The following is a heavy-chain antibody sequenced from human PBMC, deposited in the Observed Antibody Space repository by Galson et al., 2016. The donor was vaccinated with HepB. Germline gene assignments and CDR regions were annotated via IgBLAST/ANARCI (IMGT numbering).Heavy chain of an antibody. J-gene: IGHJ3*01. CDR2: IHTRTGSP. CDR3: ARLVAADASVEASDV. D-gene: IGHD6-13*01. CDR1: GYSFITYY. V-gene: IGHV7-4-1*02. Sequence: SVKVSCKASGYSFITYYIHWVRQAPGQGLEWMGWIHTRTGSPSYAQGFTGRYVFSLDTSVSTAYLEISGLKAEDTGVYYCARLVAADASVEASDVWGQGTLVTVSS.